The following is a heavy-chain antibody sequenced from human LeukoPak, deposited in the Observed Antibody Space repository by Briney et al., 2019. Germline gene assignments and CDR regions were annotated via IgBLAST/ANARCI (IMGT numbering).Heavy chain of an antibody. CDR2: INHSGST. Sequence: PSETLSLTCTVSGYSITRGYFWGWIRQSPGKGLEWIGEINHSGSTNYNPSLKSRVTISVDTSKNQFSLKLSSVTAADTAVYYCARGSWLWLRFLARPGALSYFDYWGQGTLVTVSS. CDR3: ARGSWLWLRFLARPGALSYFDY. J-gene: IGHJ4*02. D-gene: IGHD5-12*01. V-gene: IGHV4-38-2*02. CDR1: GYSITRGYF.